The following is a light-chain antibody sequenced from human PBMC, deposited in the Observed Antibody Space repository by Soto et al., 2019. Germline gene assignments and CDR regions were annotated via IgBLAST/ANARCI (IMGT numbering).Light chain of an antibody. J-gene: IGKJ4*01. CDR2: GAS. V-gene: IGKV3-20*01. CDR3: QQYGSAPLS. Sequence: EVVVTQSPDTLSLSPGERATLSCRASHFVASGYLAWYQQKPGQAPRLLIYGASRRVTGIPDRFSGTGSGTDFTLTISDLEPEDSAVYHCQQYGSAPLSFGGGTKVEIK. CDR1: HFVASGY.